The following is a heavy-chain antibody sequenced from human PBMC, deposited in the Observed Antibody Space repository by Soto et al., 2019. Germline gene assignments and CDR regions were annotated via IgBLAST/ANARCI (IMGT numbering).Heavy chain of an antibody. D-gene: IGHD1-26*01. V-gene: IGHV3-30-3*01. Sequence: QVQLVESGGGVVQPGRSLRLSCAASGFTFSSYAMHWVRQAPGKGLEWVAVISYDGSNKYYADSVKGRFTISRDNSKNTLYLQMNSLRAEDTAVYYCARGSGSYIDYLGQGTLVTVSS. CDR3: ARGSGSYIDY. CDR1: GFTFSSYA. CDR2: ISYDGSNK. J-gene: IGHJ4*02.